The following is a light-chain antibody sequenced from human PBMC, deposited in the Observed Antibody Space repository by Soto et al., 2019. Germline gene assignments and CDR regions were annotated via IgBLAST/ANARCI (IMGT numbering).Light chain of an antibody. Sequence: EIVLTQSPATLSLSPGERATLSCRASQSVGSYLAWYQQKPGQAPRLLIYDASSRAPGIPPSFSGSGSGTDFTLTISSLESEDFAIYYCQQRSDWPSTIGGGTKVEIK. V-gene: IGKV3-11*01. CDR1: QSVGSY. CDR3: QQRSDWPST. J-gene: IGKJ4*01. CDR2: DAS.